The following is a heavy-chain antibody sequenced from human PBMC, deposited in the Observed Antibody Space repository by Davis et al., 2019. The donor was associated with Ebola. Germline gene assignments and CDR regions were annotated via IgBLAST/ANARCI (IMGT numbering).Heavy chain of an antibody. CDR3: AKDPDIVVVPAAINYYYYGMDV. D-gene: IGHD2-2*02. CDR1: GFTFSSYW. J-gene: IGHJ6*02. Sequence: GESLKISCAASGFTFSSYWMHWVRQAPGKGLVWVSRINSDGSSTYYADSVKGRFTISRDNSKNTLYLQMNSLRAEDTAVYYCAKDPDIVVVPAAINYYYYGMDVWGQGTTVTVSS. CDR2: INSDGSST. V-gene: IGHV3-74*01.